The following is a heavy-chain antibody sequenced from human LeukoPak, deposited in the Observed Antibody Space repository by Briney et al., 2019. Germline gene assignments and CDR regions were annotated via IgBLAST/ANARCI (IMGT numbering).Heavy chain of an antibody. CDR2: ISWNSGSI. CDR3: AKAGVEDNYYFDY. CDR1: GFTFDDYP. D-gene: IGHD3-10*01. J-gene: IGHJ4*02. V-gene: IGHV3-9*01. Sequence: GRSLRLSCAASGFTFDDYPMHWVRQAPGKGLEWVSGISWNSGSIGYADSVKGRFTISRDNAKNSLYLQMNSLRAGDTALYYCAKAGVEDNYYFDYWGQGTLVTVSS.